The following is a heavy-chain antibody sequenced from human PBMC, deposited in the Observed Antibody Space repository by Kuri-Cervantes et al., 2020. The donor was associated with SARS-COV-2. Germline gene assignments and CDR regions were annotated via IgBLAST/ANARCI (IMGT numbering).Heavy chain of an antibody. Sequence: GESLKISCAASGFTFSSYWMSWVRQAPGKGLEWVANIKQDGSEKYYVDSVKGRFTISRDNAKNSLYLQMNSLRAEDTAVYYCARGRVAGSHLSFYYWGQGTLVTVSS. V-gene: IGHV3-7*05. CDR1: GFTFSSYW. D-gene: IGHD6-19*01. CDR2: IKQDGSEK. CDR3: ARGRVAGSHLSFYY. J-gene: IGHJ4*02.